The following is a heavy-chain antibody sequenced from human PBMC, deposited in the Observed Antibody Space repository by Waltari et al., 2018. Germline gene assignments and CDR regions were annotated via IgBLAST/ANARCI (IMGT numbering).Heavy chain of an antibody. D-gene: IGHD1-26*01. CDR1: GFTFNSSG. J-gene: IGHJ4*02. CDR2: IRYDGSNK. V-gene: IGHV3-30*02. CDR3: AKDRVGAMTDY. Sequence: QVQLVESGGGVVKPGGSLRLSCAGAGFTFNSSGMPWARQAPGKGLEWVAFIRYDGSNKYYADSVKGRFTISRDNSKNTLYLQMNSLRAEDTAVYYCAKDRVGAMTDYWGQGTLVTVSS.